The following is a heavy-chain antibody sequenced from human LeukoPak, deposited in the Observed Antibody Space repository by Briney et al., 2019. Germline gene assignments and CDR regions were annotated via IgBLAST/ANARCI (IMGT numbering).Heavy chain of an antibody. J-gene: IGHJ4*02. CDR2: AYYRSKWYI. CDR1: GDSVSRNNAA. CDR3: TRDGHAPRSPYYFDY. Sequence: SQTLSLTCAISGDSVSRNNAAWNWIRQSPSRGLEWLGRAYYRSKWYIDYAISVKSRITINSDTSKNQFSLQLNSVTPEDTAVYYCTRDGHAPRSPYYFDYWGQGTLVTVSS. V-gene: IGHV6-1*01.